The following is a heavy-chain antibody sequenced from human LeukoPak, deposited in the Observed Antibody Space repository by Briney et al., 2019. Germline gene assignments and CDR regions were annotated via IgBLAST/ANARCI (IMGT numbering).Heavy chain of an antibody. CDR3: ARIWFGELLGPVDY. V-gene: IGHV3-64*01. Sequence: GGSLRLSCAASGFTFSSYAMHWVRQAPGKGLEYVSAISSNGGSTYYANSVKGRFTISRDNSKNTLYLQMGSLRAEDMAVYYCARIWFGELLGPVDYWGQGTLVTVSS. CDR1: GFTFSSYA. CDR2: ISSNGGST. D-gene: IGHD3-10*01. J-gene: IGHJ4*02.